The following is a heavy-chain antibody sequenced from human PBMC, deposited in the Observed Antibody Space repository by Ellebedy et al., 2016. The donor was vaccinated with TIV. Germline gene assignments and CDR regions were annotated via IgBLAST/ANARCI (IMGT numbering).Heavy chain of an antibody. CDR3: ARRYSGSSYHYFDY. CDR2: LYNSGST. V-gene: IGHV4-59*01. D-gene: IGHD1-26*01. J-gene: IGHJ4*02. CDR1: AGSISSYY. Sequence: MPSETLSLTCTVSAGSISSYYWHWIRQPPGPGLEWFGSLYNSGSTRYNPSLKSRVTMSVDTSKSQVSLTLSSVTAADTAVYYCARRYSGSSYHYFDYWGQGTLVIVSS.